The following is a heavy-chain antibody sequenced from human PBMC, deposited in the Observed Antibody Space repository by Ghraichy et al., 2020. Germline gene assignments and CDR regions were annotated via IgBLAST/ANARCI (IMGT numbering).Heavy chain of an antibody. V-gene: IGHV2-70*01. CDR1: SLTTSGMS. CDR2: IDWDDDK. CDR3: AQMRGYYYDTSGLDY. Sequence: SLTTSGMSVSWIRQPPGKALEWLALIDWDDDKYYSTSLKTRLTISKDTSKNQMVLTVTNMDPVDTATYYCAQMRGYYYDTSGLDYWGQGTLVTVSS. D-gene: IGHD3-22*01. J-gene: IGHJ4*02.